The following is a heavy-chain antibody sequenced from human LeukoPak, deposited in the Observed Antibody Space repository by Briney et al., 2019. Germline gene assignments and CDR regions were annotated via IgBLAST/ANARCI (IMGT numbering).Heavy chain of an antibody. V-gene: IGHV3-23*01. D-gene: IGHD1-26*01. Sequence: GGSLRLSCAASGFTFSSYAMSWVRQAPGKGLEWVSAISGSGGSTYYADSVKGRFTISRDNSKKTLYLQMNSLRAEDTAVYYCAKPALSIVGATPGDNWFDPWGQGTLVTVSS. J-gene: IGHJ5*02. CDR1: GFTFSSYA. CDR3: AKPALSIVGATPGDNWFDP. CDR2: ISGSGGST.